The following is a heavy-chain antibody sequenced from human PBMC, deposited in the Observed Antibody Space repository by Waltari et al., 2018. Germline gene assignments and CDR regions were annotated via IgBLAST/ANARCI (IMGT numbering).Heavy chain of an antibody. V-gene: IGHV4-39*01. CDR1: GGSIRTNSYY. CDR3: ARLPTYYSGSGSYYPGYFDY. J-gene: IGHJ4*02. D-gene: IGHD3-10*01. CDR2: IYYSGST. Sequence: QLQLQESGPGLVKPSETLSLTCTVPGGSIRTNSYYWGWIRQPPGKGLEWIGSIYYSGSTFYNPSLKSRVTISVDMSENQFSLKLSSVTAADTAVYYCARLPTYYSGSGSYYPGYFDYWGQGTLVTVSS.